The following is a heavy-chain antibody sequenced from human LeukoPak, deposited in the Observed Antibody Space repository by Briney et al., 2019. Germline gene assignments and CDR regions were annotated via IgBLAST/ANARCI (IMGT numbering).Heavy chain of an antibody. Sequence: SQTLSLTCTVSGGSISSGGYYWSWIRQHSGKGLEWIGYIYYSGSTYYNPSLKSRVTISVDTSKNQFSLKLSSVTAADTAVYYCARDRDGPTGYSYGVDYWGQGTLVTVSS. CDR3: ARDRDGPTGYSYGVDY. CDR1: GGSISSGGYY. CDR2: IYYSGST. D-gene: IGHD5-18*01. V-gene: IGHV4-31*03. J-gene: IGHJ4*02.